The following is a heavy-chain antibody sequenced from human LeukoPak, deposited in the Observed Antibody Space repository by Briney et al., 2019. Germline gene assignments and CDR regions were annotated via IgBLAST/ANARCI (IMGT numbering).Heavy chain of an antibody. D-gene: IGHD3-22*01. CDR3: ATRGHYYDSSGYEYYFDY. Sequence: SETLSLTCTVSCGSNSSYYWSWIRQPPGNGLGWIVYIYYNGITNYNPSLKSRFTISVDTSKNQSSMKLSSVTAEDTAVYYCATRGHYYDSSGYEYYFDYWGQGTLVTVSS. V-gene: IGHV4-59*01. CDR2: IYYNGIT. CDR1: CGSNSSYY. J-gene: IGHJ4*02.